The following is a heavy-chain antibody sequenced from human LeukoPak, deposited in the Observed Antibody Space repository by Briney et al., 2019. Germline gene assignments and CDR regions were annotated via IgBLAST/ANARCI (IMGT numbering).Heavy chain of an antibody. CDR2: ISGSGGST. CDR3: AKDNGPGGGSYYAFDI. CDR1: GFTFSSYA. V-gene: IGHV3-23*01. J-gene: IGHJ3*02. Sequence: PGGSLRLSCAAYGFTFSSYAMSWVRQAPGKGLEWVSAISGSGGSTYYADSVKGRFTISRDNSKNTLYLQMNSLRAEDTAVYYCAKDNGPGGGSYYAFDIWGQGTMVTVSS. D-gene: IGHD1-26*01.